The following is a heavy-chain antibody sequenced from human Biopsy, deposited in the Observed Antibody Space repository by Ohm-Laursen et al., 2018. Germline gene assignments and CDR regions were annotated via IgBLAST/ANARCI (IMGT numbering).Heavy chain of an antibody. D-gene: IGHD1-26*01. CDR3: AREGGGLLPIRLTDF. V-gene: IGHV4-34*01. CDR2: INHRGRS. Sequence: SDTLSLTCEVSGESFSDYYWSWIRQSPGKGLEWIGEINHRGRSSYSPSLQSRVTISVDASKNHFSLNMKSVTAADTAVYFCAREGGGLLPIRLTDFWGPGMMVTVSS. CDR1: GESFSDYY. J-gene: IGHJ4*02.